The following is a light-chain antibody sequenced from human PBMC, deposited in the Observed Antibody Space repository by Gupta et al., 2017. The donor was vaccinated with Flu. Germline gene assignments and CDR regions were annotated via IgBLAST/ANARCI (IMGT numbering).Light chain of an antibody. V-gene: IGKV1-39*01. Sequence: DSVTISCRASQSISIYLNWYQQTPGKAPRLLIVGASTLQSGVPSRFRGGGSGTEFTLTISSLQPDDFATYYCQQSYSTPVYTFGQGTKVEFK. CDR2: GAS. CDR1: QSISIY. J-gene: IGKJ2*01. CDR3: QQSYSTPVYT.